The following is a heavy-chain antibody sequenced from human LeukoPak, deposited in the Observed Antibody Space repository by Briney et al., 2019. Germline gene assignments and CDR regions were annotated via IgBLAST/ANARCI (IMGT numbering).Heavy chain of an antibody. CDR1: GGSISSSGYY. CDR2: IYYSGST. D-gene: IGHD3-16*02. J-gene: IGHJ4*02. V-gene: IGHV4-39*01. Sequence: SETLSLTCTVSGGSISSSGYYWGWIRQPPGKGLEWIGSIYYSGSTYYNPSLKSRVTISVDTSKNQFSLKLSSVTAADTAVYYCARHSMITFGGVIYYYFDYWGQGTLVTVSS. CDR3: ARHSMITFGGVIYYYFDY.